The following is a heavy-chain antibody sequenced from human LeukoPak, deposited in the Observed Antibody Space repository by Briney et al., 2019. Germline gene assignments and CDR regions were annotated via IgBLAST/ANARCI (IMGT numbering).Heavy chain of an antibody. D-gene: IGHD2-2*01. CDR2: ISAYNGNT. CDR3: ARRGSPWDIVVVPAAPIGDAFDI. Sequence: ASVKVSCKASGYTFTSYGISWVRQAPGQGLEWMGLISAYNGNTNYAQKLQGRVTMTTDTSTSTAYMELRSLRSDDTAVYYCARRGSPWDIVVVPAAPIGDAFDIWGQGTMVTVSS. J-gene: IGHJ3*02. V-gene: IGHV1-18*01. CDR1: GYTFTSYG.